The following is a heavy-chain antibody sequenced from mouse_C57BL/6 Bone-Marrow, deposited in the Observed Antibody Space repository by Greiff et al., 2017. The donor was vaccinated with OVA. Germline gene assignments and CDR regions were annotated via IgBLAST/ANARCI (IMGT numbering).Heavy chain of an antibody. V-gene: IGHV1-72*01. CDR2: IDPNSGGT. CDR3: ARHYGSSYGDY. Sequence: VKLQQPGAELVKPGASVKLSCKASGYTFTSYWMHWVKQRPGRGLEWIGRIDPNSGGTKYNEKFKSKATLTVDKPSSTAYMRLSSLTSEASAVYYCARHYGSSYGDYCGKGATLTVSS. J-gene: IGHJ2*01. D-gene: IGHD1-1*01. CDR1: GYTFTSYW.